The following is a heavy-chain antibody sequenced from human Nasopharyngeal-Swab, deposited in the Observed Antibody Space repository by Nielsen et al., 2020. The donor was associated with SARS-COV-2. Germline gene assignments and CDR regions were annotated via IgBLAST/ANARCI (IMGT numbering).Heavy chain of an antibody. CDR1: GFTFSNYE. Sequence: GGSLRLTCAASGFTFSNYEMNWVRQAPGKGLEWVSYISESDGTSYYADSVRGRFTISRDNTKNSLYLQMNSLRAEDTAVYYCASASRAGYWGQGALVTVSS. V-gene: IGHV3-48*03. CDR2: ISESDGTS. J-gene: IGHJ4*02. CDR3: ASASRAGY.